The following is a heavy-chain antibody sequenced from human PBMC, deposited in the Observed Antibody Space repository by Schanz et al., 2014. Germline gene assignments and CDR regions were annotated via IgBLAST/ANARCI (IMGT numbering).Heavy chain of an antibody. CDR3: ARGAGTEDGFDA. V-gene: IGHV1-69*02. CDR1: GGTFSTYP. J-gene: IGHJ3*01. Sequence: QVQLVQSGAEVKKPGSSMKVSCKASGGTFSTYPINWLRQAPGQGLEWMGRIIPIHGIVNYAQRFQDRVRITADKSTSTAYMELSSLRSDDTAVYYCARGAGTEDGFDAWGQGTMLTVSS. D-gene: IGHD1-1*01. CDR2: IIPIHGIV.